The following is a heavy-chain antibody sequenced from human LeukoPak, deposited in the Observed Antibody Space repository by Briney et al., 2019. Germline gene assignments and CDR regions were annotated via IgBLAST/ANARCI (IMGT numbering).Heavy chain of an antibody. D-gene: IGHD3-10*01. CDR2: ISSSGSTI. CDR1: GFTFSSYE. V-gene: IGHV3-48*03. CDR3: ARGRAGSYYSHNDY. Sequence: PGGSLRLSCAASGFTFSSYEMNWVRQAPGKGLEWVSYISSSGSTIYYADSLKGRFTISRDNAKNTLYLQMNSLRAEDTAVYYCARGRAGSYYSHNDYWGQGTLVTVSS. J-gene: IGHJ4*01.